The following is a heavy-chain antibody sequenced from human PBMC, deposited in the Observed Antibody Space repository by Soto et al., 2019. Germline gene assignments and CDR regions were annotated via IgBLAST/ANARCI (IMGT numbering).Heavy chain of an antibody. V-gene: IGHV3-23*01. J-gene: IGHJ6*02. CDR1: GFTFSSYA. D-gene: IGHD1-26*01. Sequence: PGGSLRLSCAASGFTFSSYAMSWVRQAPGKGLEWVSAISGSGGSTYYADSVKGRFTISRDNSKNTLYLQMNSLRAEDTAVYYCAKDRRYYAGIYYYGMDVWGQGTTVTVSS. CDR2: ISGSGGST. CDR3: AKDRRYYAGIYYYGMDV.